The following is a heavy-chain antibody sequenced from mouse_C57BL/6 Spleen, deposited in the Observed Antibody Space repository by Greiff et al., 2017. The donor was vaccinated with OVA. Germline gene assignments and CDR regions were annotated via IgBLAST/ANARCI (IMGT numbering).Heavy chain of an antibody. J-gene: IGHJ2*01. D-gene: IGHD1-1*01. CDR2: IYPGDGDT. V-gene: IGHV1-82*01. CDR1: GYAFSSSW. CDR3: ARVEYYGSSYFDY. Sequence: QVQLQQSGPELVKPGASVKISCKASGYAFSSSWMNWVKQRPGKGLEWIGRIYPGDGDTNYNGKFKGKATLTADKSSSTAYMQLSSLTSEDSAVYFCARVEYYGSSYFDYWGQGTTLTVSS.